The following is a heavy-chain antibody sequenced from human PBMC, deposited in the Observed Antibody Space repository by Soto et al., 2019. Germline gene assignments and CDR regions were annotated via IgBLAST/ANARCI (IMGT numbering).Heavy chain of an antibody. V-gene: IGHV4-31*03. Sequence: QLQLRESGPGLVQPAQTLSLTCTVAGGSITGGFSYWTWVRQHPGKGLEWVGHIYYSGTAYYNPSLKSRVALSVDPSQNRFSLKLSSVTAADTAIYFCARSLPGRTVFYIDIWGEGTTVTVS. CDR2: IYYSGTA. CDR1: GGSITGGFSY. D-gene: IGHD2-2*01. J-gene: IGHJ6*03. CDR3: ARSLPGRTVFYIDI.